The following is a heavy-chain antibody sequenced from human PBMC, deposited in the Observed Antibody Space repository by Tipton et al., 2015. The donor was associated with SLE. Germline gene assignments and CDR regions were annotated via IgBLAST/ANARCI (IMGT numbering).Heavy chain of an antibody. D-gene: IGHD6-19*01. CDR3: AGRAEWLDLDAFDI. Sequence: LRLSCTVSGGSISSGSYYWSWIRQPAGKGLEWIGRIYTSGSTNYNPSLKSRVTISVDTSKNQFSLKLSTVTAADTAVYYCAGRAEWLDLDAFDIWGQGTVVTVSS. J-gene: IGHJ3*02. V-gene: IGHV4-61*02. CDR1: GGSISSGSYY. CDR2: IYTSGST.